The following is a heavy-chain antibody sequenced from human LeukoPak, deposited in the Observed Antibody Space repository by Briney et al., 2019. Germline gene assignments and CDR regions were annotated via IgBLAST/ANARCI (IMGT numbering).Heavy chain of an antibody. CDR2: INHSGST. Sequence: SETPSLTCAVYGGSFSGYYWSWIRQPPGKGLEWIGEINHSGSTNYNPSLKSRVTISVDTSKNQFSLKLSSVTAADTAVYYCARYPITMVRGVRSWFDPWGQGTLVTVSS. D-gene: IGHD3-10*01. CDR3: ARYPITMVRGVRSWFDP. V-gene: IGHV4-34*01. CDR1: GGSFSGYY. J-gene: IGHJ5*02.